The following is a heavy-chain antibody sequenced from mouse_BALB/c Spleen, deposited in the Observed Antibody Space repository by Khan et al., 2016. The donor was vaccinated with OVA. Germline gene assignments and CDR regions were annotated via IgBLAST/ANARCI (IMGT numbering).Heavy chain of an antibody. CDR2: FSTGGHYT. CDR3: ARSWVDYHAMDD. Sequence: EVELVESGGGLVKPGGSLKLSCSASGFTFSTYAMSWVRQTPEKRLECVATFSTGGHYTFYPDSVKGRFPISSDNAKNTLYLQMSSMRSEDTAMYYLARSWVDYHAMDDWGQGTSVTVSS. J-gene: IGHJ4*01. CDR1: GFTFSTYA. V-gene: IGHV5-9-3*01.